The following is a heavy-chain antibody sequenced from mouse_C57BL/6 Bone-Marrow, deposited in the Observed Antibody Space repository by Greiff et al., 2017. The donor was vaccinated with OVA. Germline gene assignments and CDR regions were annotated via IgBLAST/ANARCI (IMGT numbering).Heavy chain of an antibody. CDR1: GYTFTSYG. J-gene: IGHJ4*01. Sequence: QVQLKQSGAELARPGASVKLSCKASGYTFTSYGISWVKQRTGQGLEWIGEIYPRSGNTYYNEKFKGKATLTADKSSSTAYMELRSLTSEDSAVYFCAREDYDYDVGCYAMDYWGQGTSVTVSS. V-gene: IGHV1-81*01. D-gene: IGHD2-4*01. CDR2: IYPRSGNT. CDR3: AREDYDYDVGCYAMDY.